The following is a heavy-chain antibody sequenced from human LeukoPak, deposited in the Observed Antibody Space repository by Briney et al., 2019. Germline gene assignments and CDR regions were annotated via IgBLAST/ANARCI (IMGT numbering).Heavy chain of an antibody. Sequence: GESLKISCKGSGYSFHNYWIGWLRQLPGKALKWKAIIFPYDSDTRYSPSFQGQVTISADKSISTAYLQWNSLKASDTAMYYCARPGSGGPDYWGQGTLVTVSS. CDR2: IFPYDSDT. D-gene: IGHD3-3*01. J-gene: IGHJ4*02. CDR3: ARPGSGGPDY. CDR1: GYSFHNYW. V-gene: IGHV5-51*01.